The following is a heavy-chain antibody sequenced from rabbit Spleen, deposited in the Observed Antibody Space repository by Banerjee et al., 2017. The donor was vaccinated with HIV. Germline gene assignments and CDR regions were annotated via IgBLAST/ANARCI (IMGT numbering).Heavy chain of an antibody. CDR3: AKSDAAGSWSLDL. CDR1: RFSFSKSYW. J-gene: IGHJ6*01. D-gene: IGHD4-2*01. Sequence: QQQLEESGGGLVKPGGTLTLTCTASRFSFSKSYWICWVRQAPGKGLEWIACIYAGNSGTTYYASWAKGRFTISITSSTTVTLQMTSLTAADTATYFCAKSDAAGSWSLDLWGPGTLVTVS. V-gene: IGHV1S45*01. CDR2: IYAGNSGTT.